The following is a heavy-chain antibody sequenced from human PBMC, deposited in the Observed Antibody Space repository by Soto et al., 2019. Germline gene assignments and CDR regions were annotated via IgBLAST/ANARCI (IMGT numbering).Heavy chain of an antibody. CDR1: GGSFSGYY. V-gene: IGHV4-34*01. CDR2: INHSGST. Sequence: PSETLSLTCAVYGGSFSGYYWSWIRQPPGKGLEWIGEINHSGSTNYNPSLKSRVTISVDTSKNQFSLKLSSVTAADTAVYYCAGGSSWYYYYYYYMDVWGKGTTVTVSS. D-gene: IGHD6-13*01. J-gene: IGHJ6*03. CDR3: AGGSSWYYYYYYYMDV.